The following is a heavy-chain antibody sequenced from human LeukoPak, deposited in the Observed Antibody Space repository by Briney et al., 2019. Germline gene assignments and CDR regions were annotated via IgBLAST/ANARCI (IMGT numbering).Heavy chain of an antibody. J-gene: IGHJ3*02. V-gene: IGHV4-34*01. CDR1: GGSFSGYY. Sequence: PSETLSLTCAVYGGSFSGYYWSWIRQPPGKGQEWIGEINHSGSTNYNPSLKSRVPISVDTSKNQFSLKLSSVTAADTAVYYCARGRRITMIVVVMTKNAFDIWGQGTMVTVSS. D-gene: IGHD3-22*01. CDR3: ARGRRITMIVVVMTKNAFDI. CDR2: INHSGST.